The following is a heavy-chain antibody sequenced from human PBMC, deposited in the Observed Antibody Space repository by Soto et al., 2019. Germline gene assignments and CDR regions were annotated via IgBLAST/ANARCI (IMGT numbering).Heavy chain of an antibody. CDR2: IIPIFGTA. J-gene: IGHJ4*02. V-gene: IGHV1-69*01. CDR1: GDTFINYA. Sequence: QVHLVHSGAEVKKPESSVEVSCKASGDTFINYAISWVRQAPGQGLEWMGGIIPIFGTANYSQKFQDRVTITADESTSTAYMELSSLRSEDTDVYYCARDRGYGDLDYWGQGTLVTVSS. CDR3: ARDRGYGDLDY. D-gene: IGHD4-17*01.